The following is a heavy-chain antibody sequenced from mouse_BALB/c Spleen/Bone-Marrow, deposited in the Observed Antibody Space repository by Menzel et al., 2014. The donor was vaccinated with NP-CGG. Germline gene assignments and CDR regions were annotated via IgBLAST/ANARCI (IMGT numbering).Heavy chain of an antibody. CDR1: GFSLSDYG. V-gene: IGHV2-6-5*01. J-gene: IGHJ4*01. D-gene: IGHD2-14*01. CDR3: AKHRSVYPYAMDY. Sequence: VMLVESGPGLVAPSQSLSITCTVSGFSLSDYGVSWIRQSPGKGLEWLGVIWGGGKEYYNSVLKSRLSINKDNSKSQVFLKMYSLQTDDTAIYYCAKHRSVYPYAMDYWGQGTSVTVSS. CDR2: IWGGGKE.